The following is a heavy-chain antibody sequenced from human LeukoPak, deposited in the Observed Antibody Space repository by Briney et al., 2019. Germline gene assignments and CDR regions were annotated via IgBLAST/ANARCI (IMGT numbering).Heavy chain of an antibody. D-gene: IGHD3-22*01. CDR3: ARSRPIYYYDSSGYYYDYFDY. CDR1: GFTFGSYW. V-gene: IGHV3-7*01. Sequence: GGSLRLSCAASGFTFGSYWMSWVRQAPGKGLEWVANIKQDGSEKYYVDSVKGRFTISRDNAKNSLYLQMNSLRAEDTAVYYCARSRPIYYYDSSGYYYDYFDYWGQGTLVTVSS. CDR2: IKQDGSEK. J-gene: IGHJ4*02.